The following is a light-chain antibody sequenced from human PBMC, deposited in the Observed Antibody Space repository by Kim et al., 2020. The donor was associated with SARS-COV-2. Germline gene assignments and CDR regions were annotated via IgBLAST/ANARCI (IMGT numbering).Light chain of an antibody. CDR2: RAS. CDR3: QQYDISPYT. J-gene: IGKJ2*01. V-gene: IGKV3-20*01. Sequence: PGERATLSCRASQSVSDNFLAWYQQKPGQAPRLLIYRASNRATGIPDRFSGSGSGTDFSLTISRLDPEDFAVYYCQQYDISPYTFGQGTKLEI. CDR1: QSVSDNF.